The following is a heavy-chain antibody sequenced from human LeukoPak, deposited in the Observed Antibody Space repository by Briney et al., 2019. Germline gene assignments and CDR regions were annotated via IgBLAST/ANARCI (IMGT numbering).Heavy chain of an antibody. V-gene: IGHV1-8*01. CDR1: GYTFTSYD. CDR3: ARWGAVDCSSTSCYAHYYYGMDV. J-gene: IGHJ6*02. D-gene: IGHD2-2*01. CDR2: MNPNSGNT. Sequence: ASVKVSCKASGYTFTSYDINWVRQATGQGLEWMGWMNPNSGNTGYAQKFQGRVTMTRNTSISTAYMELSSLRSEDTAVYYCARWGAVDCSSTSCYAHYYYGMDVWGQGTTVTVSS.